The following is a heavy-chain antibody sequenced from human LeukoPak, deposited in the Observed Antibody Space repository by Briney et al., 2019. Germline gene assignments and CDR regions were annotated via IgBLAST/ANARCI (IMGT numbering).Heavy chain of an antibody. CDR3: ARAVVLYYDGSGYSTRFDY. CDR2: IYYNRST. V-gene: IGHV4-59*01. D-gene: IGHD3-22*01. CDR1: GGSISSYY. J-gene: IGHJ4*02. Sequence: SETLSLTCTVSGGSISSYYWSWIRQPPGKRLEWIGYIYYNRSTNYTPSLKSRVTISLDTSKSQFSLKLRSVTAADTAMYYCARAVVLYYDGSGYSTRFDYWGQGTLVTVSS.